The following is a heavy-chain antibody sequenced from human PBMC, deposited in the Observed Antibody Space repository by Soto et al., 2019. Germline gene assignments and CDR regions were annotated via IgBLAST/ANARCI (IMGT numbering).Heavy chain of an antibody. CDR1: GGSISSYY. Sequence: SETLSLTCTVSGGSISSYYWSWIRQPPGKGLEWIGYIYYSGSTNYNPSLKSRVTISVDTSKNQFSLKLSSVTAADTAVYYCARSDYPPGAFDIWGQGTMVTVSS. J-gene: IGHJ3*02. CDR3: ARSDYPPGAFDI. D-gene: IGHD4-17*01. CDR2: IYYSGST. V-gene: IGHV4-59*08.